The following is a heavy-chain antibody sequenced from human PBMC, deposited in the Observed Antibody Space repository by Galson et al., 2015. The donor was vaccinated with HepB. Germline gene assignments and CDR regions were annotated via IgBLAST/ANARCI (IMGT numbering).Heavy chain of an antibody. J-gene: IGHJ6*03. D-gene: IGHD3-16*01. CDR2: ITGGSATM. CDR3: ARSYDYCYMDV. V-gene: IGHV3-48*01. Sequence: SLRLSCAASGFTFSNFGMHWVRQAPGKGLEWLSYITGGSATMYYADSVKGRFTISRDSAKSSLYLQMNSLRAEDTAVYYCARSYDYCYMDVWGEGTTVTVSS. CDR1: GFTFSNFG.